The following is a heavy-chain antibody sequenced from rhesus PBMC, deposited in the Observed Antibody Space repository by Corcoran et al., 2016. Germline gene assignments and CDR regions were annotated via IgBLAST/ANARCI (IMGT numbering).Heavy chain of an antibody. V-gene: IGHV4-147*01. J-gene: IGHJ5-1*01. Sequence: QLQQQESGPGLVRPRETLSLTCAVAGGSIGHSWWSWFRQPPGKGLEWMGRISGGRWCSSYIPSLRSRATISTDTSRNHISLRLIFVTAADTALYYCANGGPDKDRFDVWGPGVLVTVSS. D-gene: IGHD3-34*01. CDR2: ISGGRWCS. CDR1: GGSIGHSW. CDR3: ANGGPDKDRFDV.